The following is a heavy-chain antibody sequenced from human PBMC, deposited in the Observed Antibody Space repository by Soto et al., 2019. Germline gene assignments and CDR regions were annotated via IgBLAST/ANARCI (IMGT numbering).Heavy chain of an antibody. J-gene: IGHJ6*02. V-gene: IGHV1-3*01. D-gene: IGHD5-12*01. CDR2: INAGNGNT. Sequence: GASVKVSCKASGYTFTSYAMHWVRQAPGQRLEWMGWINAGNGNTKYSQKFQGRVTITRDTSASTAYMELSSLRSEDTAVYYCARDLNIVATEDYYGMDVWGQGTTVTVSS. CDR3: ARDLNIVATEDYYGMDV. CDR1: GYTFTSYA.